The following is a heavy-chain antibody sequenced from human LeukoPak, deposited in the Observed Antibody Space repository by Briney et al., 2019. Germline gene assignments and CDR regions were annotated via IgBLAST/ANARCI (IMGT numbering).Heavy chain of an antibody. Sequence: GASVKVSCKASGYTLTSYGISWVRQAPGQGLEWMGWISAYNGNTNYAQKLQGRVTMATDTSTSTAYMELRSLRSDDTAVYYCARVIKASASSSWRLSGLGGDRPPNYWYFDLWGRGTLVTVSS. CDR2: ISAYNGNT. J-gene: IGHJ2*01. D-gene: IGHD6-13*01. V-gene: IGHV1-18*01. CDR1: GYTLTSYG. CDR3: ARVIKASASSSWRLSGLGGDRPPNYWYFDL.